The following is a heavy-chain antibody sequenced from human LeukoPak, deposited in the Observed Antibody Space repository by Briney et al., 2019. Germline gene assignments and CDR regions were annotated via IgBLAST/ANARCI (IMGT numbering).Heavy chain of an antibody. CDR2: IYNGGST. Sequence: SETLSLTCTVSGASLSSGSHFWRWLRQPPGKGLERIAYIYNGGSTNYNPSLKSRVTISVDTSKNQFSLMLSSVTAADTAVYYCASQSDILSGYPIDYWGQGTLVTVSS. CDR1: GASLSSGSHF. J-gene: IGHJ4*02. V-gene: IGHV4-61*01. CDR3: ASQSDILSGYPIDY. D-gene: IGHD3-9*01.